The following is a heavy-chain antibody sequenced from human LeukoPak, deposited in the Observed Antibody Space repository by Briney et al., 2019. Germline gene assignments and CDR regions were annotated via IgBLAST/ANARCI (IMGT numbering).Heavy chain of an antibody. CDR3: AKDPPGSSGYDQPHYFDY. D-gene: IGHD5-12*01. Sequence: GGSLRLSCAASGFTFSSYAMHWVRQAPGKGLEWVAVISYDGSNKYYADSVKGRFTISRDNSKNTLYLQMNSLRAEDTAVYYCAKDPPGSSGYDQPHYFDYWGQGTLVTVSS. J-gene: IGHJ4*02. V-gene: IGHV3-30*04. CDR2: ISYDGSNK. CDR1: GFTFSSYA.